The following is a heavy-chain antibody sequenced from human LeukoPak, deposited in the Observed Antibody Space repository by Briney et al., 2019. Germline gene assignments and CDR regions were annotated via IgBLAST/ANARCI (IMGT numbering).Heavy chain of an antibody. CDR2: IYYSGST. J-gene: IGHJ6*02. V-gene: IGHV4-59*02. Sequence: KPSETLSLTCTVSGGSVSGYYWSWIRQPPGKGLEWIGYIYYSGSTNSNPSLKSRVTISVDTSKNQFSLKLSSVTAADTAVYHCARDNWNYGSSMDVWGQGTTVTVSS. CDR1: GGSVSGYY. CDR3: ARDNWNYGSSMDV. D-gene: IGHD1-7*01.